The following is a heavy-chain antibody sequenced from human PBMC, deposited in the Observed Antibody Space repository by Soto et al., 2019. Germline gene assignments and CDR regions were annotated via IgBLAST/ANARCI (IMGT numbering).Heavy chain of an antibody. J-gene: IGHJ6*02. CDR2: IYYSGST. CDR1: GGSISSYY. Sequence: QVQLQESGPGLVKPSETLSLTCTVSGGSISSYYWSWIRQPPGKGLEWIGYIYYSGSTNYNPSLKSRVTIXXDXSXXQFSLKLSSVTAADTAVYYCARTGLGLYYYYGMDVWGQGTTVTVSS. V-gene: IGHV4-59*08. CDR3: ARTGLGLYYYYGMDV. D-gene: IGHD7-27*01.